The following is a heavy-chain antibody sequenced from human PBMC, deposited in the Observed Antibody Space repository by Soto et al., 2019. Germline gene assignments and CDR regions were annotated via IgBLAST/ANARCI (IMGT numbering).Heavy chain of an antibody. J-gene: IGHJ4*02. V-gene: IGHV3-48*03. CDR1: RFTFSTYE. CDR3: VRDTMRASAAASLDY. CDR2: ISVSGNII. Sequence: SCKASRFTFSTYEFNWVRQAPGRGLEWISYISVSGNIIKYAESVKGRFTISRDNAENSLHLHMSNLRVDDTALYFCVRDTMRASAAASLDYWGQGTQVTVSS. D-gene: IGHD2-2*01.